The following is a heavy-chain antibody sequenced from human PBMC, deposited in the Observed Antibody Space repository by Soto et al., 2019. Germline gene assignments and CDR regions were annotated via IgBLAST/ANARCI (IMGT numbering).Heavy chain of an antibody. Sequence: GGSLRLSCAASGFTFSSYGMHWVRQAPGKGLEWVAVISYDGSNKYYADSVKGRFTISRDNSKNTLYLQMNSLRAEDTAVYYCAKTGAVVILPYYLDYWGQGTLVTVSS. V-gene: IGHV3-30*18. J-gene: IGHJ4*02. CDR3: AKTGAVVILPYYLDY. CDR2: ISYDGSNK. D-gene: IGHD3-22*01. CDR1: GFTFSSYG.